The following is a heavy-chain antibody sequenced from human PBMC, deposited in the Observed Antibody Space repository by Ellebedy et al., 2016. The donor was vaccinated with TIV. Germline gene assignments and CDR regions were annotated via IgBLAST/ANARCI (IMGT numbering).Heavy chain of an antibody. CDR3: TREGSSSSWYYFDY. Sequence: GGSLRLXXTASGFTFGDYAMSWFRQAPGKGLEWVGFIRSKAYGGTTEYAASVKGRFTISRDDSKSIAYLQMNSLKTEDTAVYYCTREGSSSSWYYFDYWGQGTLVTVSS. CDR2: IRSKAYGGTT. D-gene: IGHD6-13*01. CDR1: GFTFGDYA. J-gene: IGHJ4*02. V-gene: IGHV3-49*03.